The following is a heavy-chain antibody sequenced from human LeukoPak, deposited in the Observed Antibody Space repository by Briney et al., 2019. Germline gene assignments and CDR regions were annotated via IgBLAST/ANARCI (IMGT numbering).Heavy chain of an antibody. V-gene: IGHV4-34*01. CDR3: ARGRYCSSTSCYRGLDY. D-gene: IGHD2-2*01. CDR2: INHSGST. Sequence: KSSETLSLTCAVYGGSFSGYYWSWIRQPPGKGLEWIGEINHSGSTNYNPSLKSRVTISVDTSKNQFSLKLSSVTAADTAVYYCARGRYCSSTSCYRGLDYWGQGTLVTVSS. J-gene: IGHJ4*02. CDR1: GGSFSGYY.